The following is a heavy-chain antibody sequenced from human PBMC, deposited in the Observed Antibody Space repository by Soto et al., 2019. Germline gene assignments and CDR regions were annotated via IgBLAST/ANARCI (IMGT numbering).Heavy chain of an antibody. CDR1: GGSFSGYY. CDR2: VNHSGST. Sequence: SETLSLTCAVYGGSFSGYYWSWIRQPPGKGLEWIGEVNHSGSTNYNPSLKSRVTISVDTSKNQFSLKLSSVTAADTAVYYCARYRPSYYYDSSGGLDYWGQGTLVTVSS. V-gene: IGHV4-34*01. J-gene: IGHJ4*02. D-gene: IGHD3-22*01. CDR3: ARYRPSYYYDSSGGLDY.